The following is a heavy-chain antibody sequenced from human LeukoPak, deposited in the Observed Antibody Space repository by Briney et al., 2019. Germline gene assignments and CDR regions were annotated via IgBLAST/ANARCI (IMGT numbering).Heavy chain of an antibody. J-gene: IGHJ6*02. CDR1: GFTFRDYN. D-gene: IGHD3-9*01. CDR3: ARSIGLTGGGVDV. CDR2: ITDSGSTI. Sequence: GGSLRLSCAASGFTFRDYNMNWVRQAPGKGLEWVSYITDSGSTIHYADSVNGRFTISRDNAKNSLYLQMNNLRAEDSAVYYCARSIGLTGGGVDVWGRGTTVTVSS. V-gene: IGHV3-11*01.